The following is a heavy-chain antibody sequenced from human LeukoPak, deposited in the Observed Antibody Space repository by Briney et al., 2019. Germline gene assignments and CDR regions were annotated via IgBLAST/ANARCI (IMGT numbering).Heavy chain of an antibody. CDR1: GYSISSGYY. V-gene: IGHV4-38-2*01. J-gene: IGHJ3*02. CDR2: IYHSGST. Sequence: PSETLSLTCAVSGYSISSGYYWGWIRQPPGKGLEWIGSIYHSGSTYYNPSLKGRVTISVDTSKNQFSLKLSSVTAADTAVYYCARQGSLLTGAFDIWGQGTMVTVSS. CDR3: ARQGSLLTGAFDI. D-gene: IGHD4/OR15-4a*01.